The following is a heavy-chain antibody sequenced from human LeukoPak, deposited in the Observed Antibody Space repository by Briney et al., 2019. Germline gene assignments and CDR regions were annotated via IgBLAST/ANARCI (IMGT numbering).Heavy chain of an antibody. J-gene: IGHJ5*02. CDR3: ARAAQTFTSRGWFDP. Sequence: GASVKVSCKASGGTFSSYAISWVRQAPGQGLEWMGGIIPIFGTANYAQKFQGRVTITADESTSTAYLELSSLRSEDTAVYCCARAAQTFTSRGWFDPWGQGTLVTVSS. V-gene: IGHV1-69*13. CDR2: IIPIFGTA. D-gene: IGHD2-2*01. CDR1: GGTFSSYA.